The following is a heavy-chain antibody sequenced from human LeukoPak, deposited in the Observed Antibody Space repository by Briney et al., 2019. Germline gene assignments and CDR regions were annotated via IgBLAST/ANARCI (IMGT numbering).Heavy chain of an antibody. Sequence: GGSLRLSCAASGFTFSSYSMNWVRQAPGKGLEWVSSISSSSYIYYADSVKGRFTISRDNAKNSLYLQMNSLRAEDTAVYYCARDQFAQYYYDSSGYSNWGQGTLVTVAS. J-gene: IGHJ4*02. CDR3: ARDQFAQYYYDSSGYSN. D-gene: IGHD3-22*01. V-gene: IGHV3-21*01. CDR1: GFTFSSYS. CDR2: ISSSSYI.